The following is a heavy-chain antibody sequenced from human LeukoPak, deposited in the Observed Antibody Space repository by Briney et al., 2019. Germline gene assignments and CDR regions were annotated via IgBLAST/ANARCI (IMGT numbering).Heavy chain of an antibody. CDR1: GYTFTSYA. Sequence: ASVKVSCKASGYTFTSYAMNWVRQAPGQGLEWMAIINPSGGSTTYAQKFQGRVTMTRDTSTNTVYMELSSLRSEDTAVYYCARAPVGGTLDSVDYWGQGTLVTVSS. D-gene: IGHD1-26*01. CDR3: ARAPVGGTLDSVDY. V-gene: IGHV1-46*01. CDR2: INPSGGST. J-gene: IGHJ4*02.